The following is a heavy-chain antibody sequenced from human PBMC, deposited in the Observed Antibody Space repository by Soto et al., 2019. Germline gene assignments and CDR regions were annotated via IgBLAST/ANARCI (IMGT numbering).Heavy chain of an antibody. Sequence: GGSLRLSCAASGFTFSSYDMNWVRQAPGKGLEWVSHISYSGSIIYYADSVKGRFTISRDNAKYSLYLQMNSLRVEDTAVYYCASLEGRWLPFDYWGQGTLVTVSS. CDR3: ASLEGRWLPFDY. CDR1: GFTFSSYD. J-gene: IGHJ4*02. D-gene: IGHD3-3*01. V-gene: IGHV3-48*03. CDR2: ISYSGSII.